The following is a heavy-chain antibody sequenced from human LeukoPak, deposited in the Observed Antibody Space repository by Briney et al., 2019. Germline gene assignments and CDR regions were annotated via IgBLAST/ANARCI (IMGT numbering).Heavy chain of an antibody. V-gene: IGHV4-39*01. CDR1: GVSISTGGYY. D-gene: IGHD6-19*01. Sequence: SQTLSLTCAVSGVSISTGGYYWGWIRQPPGKGLEWIGSIYHSGSIYYNPSLKSRVTISVDTSKNQFSLKLSSVTAADTAVYYCARREQWPYYFDYWGQGTLVTVSS. J-gene: IGHJ4*02. CDR2: IYHSGSI. CDR3: ARREQWPYYFDY.